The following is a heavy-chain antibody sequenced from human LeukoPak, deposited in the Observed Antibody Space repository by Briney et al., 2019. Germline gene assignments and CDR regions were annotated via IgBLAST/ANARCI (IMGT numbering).Heavy chain of an antibody. CDR2: ISSSSSYI. Sequence: GGSLRLSCAASGFTFSSYSMNWVRQAPGKGLEWVSSISSSSSYIYYADSVKGRFTISRHNAKNSLYLQMNSLRAEDTAVYYCARGYCSSTSCLVDGRYYFDYWGQGTLVTVSS. D-gene: IGHD2-2*01. J-gene: IGHJ4*02. V-gene: IGHV3-21*01. CDR1: GFTFSSYS. CDR3: ARGYCSSTSCLVDGRYYFDY.